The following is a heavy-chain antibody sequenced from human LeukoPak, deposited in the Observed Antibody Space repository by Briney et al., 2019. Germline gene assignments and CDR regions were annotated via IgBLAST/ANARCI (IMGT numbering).Heavy chain of an antibody. CDR2: IYYSGST. V-gene: IGHV4-61*01. CDR3: ARVEEFSNYWFDP. Sequence: MTSETLSLTCTVSGGSISTGSYYCSWIRQSPGKGLEWIANIYYSGSTNYNPSLKSRVTISIDTSKNQFSLKLNSVTAADTAVYYCARVEEFSNYWFDPWGHGTLVTVSS. J-gene: IGHJ5*02. D-gene: IGHD3-10*01. CDR1: GGSISTGSYY.